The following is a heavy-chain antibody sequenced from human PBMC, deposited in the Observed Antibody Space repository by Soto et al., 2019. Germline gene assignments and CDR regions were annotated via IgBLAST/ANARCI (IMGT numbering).Heavy chain of an antibody. V-gene: IGHV1-2*02. CDR2: INPATGAA. J-gene: IGHJ3*02. CDR3: ARGGGVGVAGSAAFDM. Sequence: QLHLVQSGAVVKKPGASVTVSCSASGYPVTAYYMHWVRQAPGRGLEWMGGINPATGAAKYTQTYQGGVTMTRDTSTSTGFMELSGLTSEDTAGFYCARGGGVGVAGSAAFDMWGQGTLVTVSS. D-gene: IGHD3-3*01. CDR1: GYPVTAYY.